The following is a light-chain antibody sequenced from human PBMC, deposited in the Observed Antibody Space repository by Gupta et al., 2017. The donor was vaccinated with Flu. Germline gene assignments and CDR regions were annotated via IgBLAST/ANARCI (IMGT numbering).Light chain of an antibody. V-gene: IGKV4-1*01. CDR1: QSVLYSSNNKNY. CDR2: WAS. CDR3: QQDDSTPST. J-gene: IGKJ2*01. Sequence: DIVMTQSPDSLAVSLGERATINCKSSQSVLYSSNNKNYLAWYQQKPGQPPKLLIYWASTRESGVPDRFSGRGSGTDFTLTISSRQAEDVAVYYCQQDDSTPSTFGQGTKLEIK.